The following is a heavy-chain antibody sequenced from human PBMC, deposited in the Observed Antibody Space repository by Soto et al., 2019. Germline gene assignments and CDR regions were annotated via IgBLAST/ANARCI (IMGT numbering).Heavy chain of an antibody. CDR1: GFTFDDYA. CDR2: ISWNSGSI. J-gene: IGHJ4*02. Sequence: EVQLVESGGGLVQPGRSLILSCAASGFTFDDYAMHWVRRAPGKGLEWVLGISWNSGSIGYADSVKGPFTISRDHAKNSLYLQMNSLRAEDTALYYCAKDATTVNKYYFDYWGQGTLVTVSS. V-gene: IGHV3-9*01. CDR3: AKDATTVNKYYFDY. D-gene: IGHD4-4*01.